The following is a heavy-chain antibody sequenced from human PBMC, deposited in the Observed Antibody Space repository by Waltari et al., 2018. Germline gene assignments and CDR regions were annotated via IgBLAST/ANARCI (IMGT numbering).Heavy chain of an antibody. D-gene: IGHD1-26*01. CDR1: GYSFTSYW. CDR2: IYPGDSDT. J-gene: IGHJ6*03. CDR3: ARRSDSGSYRPPYDYYYMDV. Sequence: EVQLVQSGAEVKKPGESLKISCKGSGYSFTSYWIGWVRQMPGKGLEWMGIIYPGDSDTRNSPSFQGQVTISADKSISTAYLQWSSLKASDTAMYYCARRSDSGSYRPPYDYYYMDVWGKGTTVTVSS. V-gene: IGHV5-51*01.